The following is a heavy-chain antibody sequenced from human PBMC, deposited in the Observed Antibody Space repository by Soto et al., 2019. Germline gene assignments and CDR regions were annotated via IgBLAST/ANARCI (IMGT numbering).Heavy chain of an antibody. CDR1: GGTFSGYY. CDR3: ARQRPYYYGSGSYPIDY. J-gene: IGHJ4*02. Sequence: SETPSLTCAVYGGTFSGYYWSWIRQTPEKGLEWIGEINQSGTTNYNPSHKSRVTISVDTSKNQFSLKLSSVTAADTAVYYCARQRPYYYGSGSYPIDYWGQGTLVTVSS. V-gene: IGHV4-34*01. D-gene: IGHD3-10*01. CDR2: INQSGTT.